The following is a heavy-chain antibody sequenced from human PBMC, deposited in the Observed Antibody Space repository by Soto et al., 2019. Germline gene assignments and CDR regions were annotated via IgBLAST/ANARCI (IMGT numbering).Heavy chain of an antibody. Sequence: VKVSCKASGYTFTSYGISWVRQAPGQGLEWMGWISAYNGNTNYAQKLQGRVTMTTDTSTSTAYMELRSLRSDGTAVYYCARVLDILTGYVAENWFDPWGQGTLVTVSS. V-gene: IGHV1-18*01. D-gene: IGHD3-9*01. CDR2: ISAYNGNT. CDR3: ARVLDILTGYVAENWFDP. CDR1: GYTFTSYG. J-gene: IGHJ5*02.